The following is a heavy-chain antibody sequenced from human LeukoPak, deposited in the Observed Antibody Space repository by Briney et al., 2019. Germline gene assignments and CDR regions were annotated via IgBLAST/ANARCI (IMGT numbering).Heavy chain of an antibody. V-gene: IGHV5-51*01. CDR1: GYSFTSYW. D-gene: IGHD3-10*01. CDR2: IYPGDSDT. CDR3: ARTPLLWFGEGYYFDY. Sequence: GESLKISCKGSGYSFTSYWIGWVRQMPGKGLEWMGIIYPGDSDTRYSPSFQGQVTISADKSISTAYLQWSGLKASDTAMYDCARTPLLWFGEGYYFDYWGQGTLVTVSS. J-gene: IGHJ4*02.